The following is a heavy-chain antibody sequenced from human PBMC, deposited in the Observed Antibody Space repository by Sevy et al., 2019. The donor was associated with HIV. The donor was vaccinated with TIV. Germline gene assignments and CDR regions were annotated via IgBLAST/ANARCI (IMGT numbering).Heavy chain of an antibody. CDR2: IYYSGST. V-gene: IGHV4-59*01. CDR3: ARGGTRGWYFDL. CDR1: GDSISTYY. Sequence: SETLSLTCTVSGDSISTYYWSWIWQPPGKGLEWIGYIYYSGSTDYNPSLKSRVTISVDTSKNQFSLKLKSVTAADTAVYYCARGGTRGWYFDLWGRGTLVTVSS. J-gene: IGHJ2*01. D-gene: IGHD2-8*01.